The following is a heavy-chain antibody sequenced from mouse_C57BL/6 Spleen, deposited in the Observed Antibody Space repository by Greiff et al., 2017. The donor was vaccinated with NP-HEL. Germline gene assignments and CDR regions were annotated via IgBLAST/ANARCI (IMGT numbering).Heavy chain of an antibody. D-gene: IGHD2-2*01. V-gene: IGHV1-50*01. Sequence: QVQLQQPGAELVKPGASVKLSCKASGYTFTSYWMQWVKQRPGQGLEWIGEIDPSDSYTNYNQKFKGKATLTVDTSSSTAYMQLSSLSSEDSAVYYCARGGYDDYAMDYWGQGTSVTVSS. CDR2: IDPSDSYT. J-gene: IGHJ4*01. CDR3: ARGGYDDYAMDY. CDR1: GYTFTSYW.